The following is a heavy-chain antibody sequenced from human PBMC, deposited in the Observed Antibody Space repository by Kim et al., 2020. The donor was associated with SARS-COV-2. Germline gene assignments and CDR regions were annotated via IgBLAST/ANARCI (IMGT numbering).Heavy chain of an antibody. D-gene: IGHD3-22*01. CDR1: GFTFSNSD. CDR2: VSWNGSRT. J-gene: IGHJ6*02. V-gene: IGHV3-35*01. CDR3: DSSGYYFRSGQILV. Sequence: GGSLRLSCAASGFTFSNSDMNWVHQAPGKGLEWVSGVSWNGSRTHYADSVKGRFIISRDNSRNTLYLQTNSLRAEDTAVYYPDSSGYYFRSGQILVWGQGTTVTVSS.